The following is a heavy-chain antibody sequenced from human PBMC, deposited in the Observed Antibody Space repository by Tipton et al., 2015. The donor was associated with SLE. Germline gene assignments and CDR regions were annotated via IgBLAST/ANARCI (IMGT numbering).Heavy chain of an antibody. CDR3: AKDRGNLYYYYGMDV. Sequence: SLRLSCAASGFTFSSYGMHWVRQAPGKGLEWVAFIRYDGSNKYYADSVKGRFTISRDNSKNTLYLQMNSLRAEDTAVYYCAKDRGNLYYYYGMDVWGQGTTVTVPS. CDR1: GFTFSSYG. CDR2: IRYDGSNK. J-gene: IGHJ6*02. D-gene: IGHD1-14*01. V-gene: IGHV3-30*02.